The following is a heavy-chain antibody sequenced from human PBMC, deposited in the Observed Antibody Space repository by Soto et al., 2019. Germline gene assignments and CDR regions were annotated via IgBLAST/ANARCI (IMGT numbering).Heavy chain of an antibody. CDR1: GGSFSGYY. V-gene: IGHV4-34*01. Sequence: QVQLQQWGAGLLKPSETLSLTCAVYGGSFSGYYWSWIRQPPGKGLEWIGEINHSGRTNYNPSLKSRVTISVDTSKNQFSLKLSSVTAADTAVYYCARGLWYSSSLYRGGSWFDPWGQGTLVTVSS. CDR2: INHSGRT. D-gene: IGHD6-13*01. J-gene: IGHJ5*02. CDR3: ARGLWYSSSLYRGGSWFDP.